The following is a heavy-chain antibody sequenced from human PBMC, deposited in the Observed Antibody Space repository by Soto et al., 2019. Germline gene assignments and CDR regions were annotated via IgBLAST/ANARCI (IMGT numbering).Heavy chain of an antibody. V-gene: IGHV1-18*04. CDR2: ISAYNGNT. Sequence: SAKVSCKSSAYTFTGYAISLVRQAPGQGLEWMGWISAYNGNTNYSQKLQGRVTMTTDTSTSTAYRELTSLRSDDTAVYYCARDDQMIKFGGVIAPPGAFDIWGQGTMVTVSS. J-gene: IGHJ3*02. CDR1: AYTFTGYA. CDR3: ARDDQMIKFGGVIAPPGAFDI. D-gene: IGHD3-16*02.